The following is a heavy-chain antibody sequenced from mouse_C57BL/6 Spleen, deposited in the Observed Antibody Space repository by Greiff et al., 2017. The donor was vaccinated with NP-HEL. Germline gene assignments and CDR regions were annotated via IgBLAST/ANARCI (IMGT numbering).Heavy chain of an antibody. CDR3: ARKTGPGYFDY. V-gene: IGHV5-17*01. CDR2: ISSGSSTI. D-gene: IGHD4-1*01. J-gene: IGHJ2*01. Sequence: EVQVVESGGGLVKPGGSLKLSCAASGFTFSDYGMHWVRQAPEKGLEWVAYISSGSSTIYYADTVKGRFTISRDNAKNTLFLQMTSLRSEDTAMYYGARKTGPGYFDYWGQGTTLTVSS. CDR1: GFTFSDYG.